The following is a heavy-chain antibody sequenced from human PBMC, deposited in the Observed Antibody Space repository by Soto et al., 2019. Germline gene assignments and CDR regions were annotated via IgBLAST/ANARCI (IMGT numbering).Heavy chain of an antibody. J-gene: IGHJ4*02. CDR3: VRLLWFGELT. Sequence: QITLKESGPTLVKPTQTLTLTCTISGFSLSTSGVGVGWIRQPPGKALDWLALIYWDGDKRYSPSLKSRLTLNKDTSKNQVVLKMTNMDPVDTATFYCVRLLWFGELTWGQGTLVTVSS. D-gene: IGHD3-10*01. CDR1: GFSLSTSGVG. V-gene: IGHV2-5*02. CDR2: IYWDGDK.